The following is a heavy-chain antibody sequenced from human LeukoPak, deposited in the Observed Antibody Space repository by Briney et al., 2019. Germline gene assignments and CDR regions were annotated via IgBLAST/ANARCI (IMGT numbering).Heavy chain of an antibody. CDR1: RFNFSSYS. V-gene: IGHV3-21*04. J-gene: IGHJ6*03. CDR3: AKTPYYYYMDV. Sequence: GGSLRLSCAASRFNFSSYSINWVRQAPGKGLEWVSSISSSSTYIYYADSVKGRFTISRDNSKKILYLQMNSLRAEDTAVYYRAKTPYYYYMDVWGKGTTVTVSS. CDR2: ISSSSTYI.